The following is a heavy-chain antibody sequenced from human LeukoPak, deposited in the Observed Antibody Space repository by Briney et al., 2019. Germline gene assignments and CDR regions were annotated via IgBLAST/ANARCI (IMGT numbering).Heavy chain of an antibody. Sequence: GASVKVSCKASGYTFTSYGISWVRQAPGQGLEWMGWISAYNGNTNYAQKLQGRVTMTTDTSTGTAYMELRSLRSDDTAVYYCARDTYTTEYSSSSEGFDYYYYYMDVWGKGTTVTVSS. CDR2: ISAYNGNT. CDR1: GYTFTSYG. D-gene: IGHD6-6*01. CDR3: ARDTYTTEYSSSSEGFDYYYYYMDV. J-gene: IGHJ6*03. V-gene: IGHV1-18*01.